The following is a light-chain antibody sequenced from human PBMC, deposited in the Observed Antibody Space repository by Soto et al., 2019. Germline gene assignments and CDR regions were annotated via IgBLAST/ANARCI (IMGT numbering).Light chain of an antibody. CDR3: MQPLQTPWT. CDR1: QSLLHSSGYNY. Sequence: DIVMTQSPLSLRVTPGEPASISCRSSQSLLHSSGYNYLHWYLQKPGQSPQLLISLGSDRAPGVPDRFGGSGSGTDFTLKITRVEAEDVGVYYCMQPLQTPWTFGQGTKVDIK. CDR2: LGS. V-gene: IGKV2-28*01. J-gene: IGKJ1*01.